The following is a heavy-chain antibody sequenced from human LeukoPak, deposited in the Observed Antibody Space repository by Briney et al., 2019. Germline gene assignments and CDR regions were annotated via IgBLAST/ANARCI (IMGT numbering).Heavy chain of an antibody. CDR1: GFTFSSYA. J-gene: IGHJ5*02. V-gene: IGHV3-30*04. CDR2: ISYDGSNK. CDR3: ARDLDYGDYFGWFDP. Sequence: GRSLRLSCAASGFTFSSYAMHWVRQAPGKGLEWVAVISYDGSNKYYADSVKGRFTISRDNSKNRLYLQMNSLRAEDTAVYYCARDLDYGDYFGWFDPWGQGTLVTVSS. D-gene: IGHD4-17*01.